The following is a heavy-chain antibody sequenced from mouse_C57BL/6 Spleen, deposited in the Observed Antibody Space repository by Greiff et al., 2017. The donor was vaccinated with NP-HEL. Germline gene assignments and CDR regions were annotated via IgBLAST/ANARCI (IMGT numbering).Heavy chain of an antibody. CDR3: ARVHVTTVVEDFDY. CDR2: IYPGSGST. CDR1: GYTFTSYW. J-gene: IGHJ2*01. V-gene: IGHV1-55*01. Sequence: VQLQQPGAELVKPGASVKMSCKASGYTFTSYWITWVKQRPGQGLEWIGDIYPGSGSTNYNEKFKSKATLTVDTSSSTAYMQLSSLTSEDSAVYYCARVHVTTVVEDFDYWGQGTTLTVSS. D-gene: IGHD1-1*01.